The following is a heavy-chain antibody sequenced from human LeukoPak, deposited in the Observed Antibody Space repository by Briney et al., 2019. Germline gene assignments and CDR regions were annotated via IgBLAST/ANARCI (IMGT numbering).Heavy chain of an antibody. CDR3: ARARRDWFDP. CDR2: IYYSGST. Sequence: PSETLSLTRTVSGGSISSSSYYWGWIRQPPGKGLEWIGSIYYSGSTYYNPSLKSRVTISVDTSKNQFSLKLSSVTAADTAVYYCARARRDWFDPWGQGTLVTVSS. J-gene: IGHJ5*02. V-gene: IGHV4-39*07. CDR1: GGSISSSSYY.